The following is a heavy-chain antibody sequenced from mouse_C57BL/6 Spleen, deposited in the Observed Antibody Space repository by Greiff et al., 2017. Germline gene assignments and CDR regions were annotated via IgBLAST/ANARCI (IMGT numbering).Heavy chain of an antibody. CDR1: GYSITSGYY. CDR2: ISYDGSN. V-gene: IGHV3-6*01. Sequence: EVKLMESGPGLVKPSQSLSLTCSVTGYSITSGYYWNWIRQFPGNKLEWMGYISYDGSNNYNPSLKNRISITRDTSKNQFFLKLNSVTTEDTATYYCASDYYGSSYVDYWGQGTTLTVSS. D-gene: IGHD1-1*01. J-gene: IGHJ2*01. CDR3: ASDYYGSSYVDY.